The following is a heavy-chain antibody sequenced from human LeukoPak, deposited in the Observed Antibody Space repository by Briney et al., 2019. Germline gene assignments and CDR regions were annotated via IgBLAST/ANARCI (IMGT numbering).Heavy chain of an antibody. CDR3: ARDWFDGDYDRFDY. V-gene: IGHV3-7*03. CDR2: INQDGSQK. J-gene: IGHJ4*02. D-gene: IGHD4-17*01. CDR1: GFTFSSYW. Sequence: SGGSLRLSCAVSGFTFSSYWMSWFRQAPGKGLEWVANINQDGSQKFSVDSVKGRFTISRDNGKNSLSLQMNSLRVEDTAVYYCARDWFDGDYDRFDYWGQGTLVTVSS.